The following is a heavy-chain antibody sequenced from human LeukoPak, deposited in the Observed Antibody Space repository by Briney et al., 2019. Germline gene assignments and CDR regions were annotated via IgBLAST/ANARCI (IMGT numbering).Heavy chain of an antibody. V-gene: IGHV1-2*02. Sequence: ASVKVSCKASGYTFTGYYMHWVRLAPGQGLEWMGWINPNSGGTNYAQKFQGRVTMTRDTSISTAYMELSRLRSDDTAVYYCARGPGFKANYYYYMDVWGKGTTVTISS. D-gene: IGHD1-26*01. CDR3: ARGPGFKANYYYYMDV. CDR1: GYTFTGYY. CDR2: INPNSGGT. J-gene: IGHJ6*03.